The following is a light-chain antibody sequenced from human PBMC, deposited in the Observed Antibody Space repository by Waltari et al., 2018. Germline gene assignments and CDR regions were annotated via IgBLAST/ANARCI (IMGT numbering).Light chain of an antibody. CDR1: QSVNNY. V-gene: IGKV3-20*01. CDR3: QQYSSSPLT. CDR2: GAS. J-gene: IGKJ3*01. Sequence: EIVLTQSPGTLSLSPGERATLSCRASQSVNNYLAWFQQKPGQAPRLLIHGASSRATGIPDRISGSGSGTDFTLTISGLEPQDFAVYYCQQYSSSPLTFGPGTNVDIK.